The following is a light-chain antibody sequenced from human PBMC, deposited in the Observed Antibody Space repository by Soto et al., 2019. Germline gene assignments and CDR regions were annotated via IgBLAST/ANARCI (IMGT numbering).Light chain of an antibody. Sequence: EIVLTQSPGTLSLSPGERATLSCRASRSVSSNYLAWYQQKPGQAPRLLIYGASSRATGIPDRFSGSGSGTDFTLTVSGLEPEDFAVYYCQQYGTSPLTFGGGTKVDIK. CDR3: QQYGTSPLT. CDR2: GAS. J-gene: IGKJ4*01. V-gene: IGKV3-20*01. CDR1: RSVSSNY.